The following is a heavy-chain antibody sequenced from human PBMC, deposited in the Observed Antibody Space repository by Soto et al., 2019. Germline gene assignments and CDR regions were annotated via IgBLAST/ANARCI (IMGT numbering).Heavy chain of an antibody. J-gene: IGHJ5*02. D-gene: IGHD6-19*01. Sequence: SETLSLTCSVSGGSINSSSYFWGWVRQPPGKGLEWIGSIYYSGSTYYNPSLRSRVTISVDTSKNQFSLKLSSVTAADTAVFYCARHYSSGSRNWFDPWGQGTLVTV. V-gene: IGHV4-39*01. CDR1: GGSINSSSYF. CDR2: IYYSGST. CDR3: ARHYSSGSRNWFDP.